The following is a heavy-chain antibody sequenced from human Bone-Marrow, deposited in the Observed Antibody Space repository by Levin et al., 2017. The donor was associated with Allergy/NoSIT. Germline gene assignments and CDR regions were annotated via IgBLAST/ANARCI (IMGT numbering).Heavy chain of an antibody. J-gene: IGHJ5*02. D-gene: IGHD3-10*01. V-gene: IGHV4-4*02. CDR3: ARAGYGSGNYWLDP. CDR2: ISHSGNT. Sequence: SETLSLTCAVSGDSISSSSWWSWVRQPPGKGLEWIGEISHSGNTNYNPSLKSRVTISVDKSKNQFSLNLNSVTAADTAVYYCARAGYGSGNYWLDPWGQGTLVTVSS. CDR1: GDSISSSSW.